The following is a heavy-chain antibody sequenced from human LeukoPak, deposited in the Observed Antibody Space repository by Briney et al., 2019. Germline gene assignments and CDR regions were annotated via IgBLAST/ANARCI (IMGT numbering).Heavy chain of an antibody. V-gene: IGHV3-21*04. J-gene: IGHJ4*02. CDR1: GFTFSSYS. CDR3: ASRGSTGYCSGGSCYRPHFDY. CDR2: ISSSSSYI. Sequence: GGSLRLSCAASGFTFSSYSMNWVRQAPGKGLEWVSSISSSSSYIYYADSVKGRFTISRDNSKNTLYLQMNSLRAEDTAVYYCASRGSTGYCSGGSCYRPHFDYWGQGTLVTVSS. D-gene: IGHD2-15*01.